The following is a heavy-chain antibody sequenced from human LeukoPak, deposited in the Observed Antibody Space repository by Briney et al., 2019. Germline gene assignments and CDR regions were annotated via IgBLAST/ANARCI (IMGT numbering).Heavy chain of an antibody. CDR2: IYPGDSDT. V-gene: IGHV5-51*01. D-gene: IGHD1-26*01. Sequence: GESLKISCKGSGYRFTSYWIGWVRQMPGKGLEWMGIIYPGDSDTRYSPSFQGQITISVDRSISTAYVQWSSLKASDTAMYYCARHGVVGAPLDYWGQGTLVTVSS. J-gene: IGHJ4*02. CDR1: GYRFTSYW. CDR3: ARHGVVGAPLDY.